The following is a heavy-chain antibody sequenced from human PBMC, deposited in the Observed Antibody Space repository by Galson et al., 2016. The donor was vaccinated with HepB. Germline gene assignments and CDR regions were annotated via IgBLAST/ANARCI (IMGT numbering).Heavy chain of an antibody. CDR3: VRDADRGGDFDY. D-gene: IGHD3-10*01. Sequence: SLRLSCAASGFTFSNFWMAWVRQAPGKGLQWVAKIKKDGSEKYYVDSVKGRFTISRDNADNSLSLQLNSLRAEDTAVYFCVRDADRGGDFDYWGQGTLVTVSS. CDR1: GFTFSNFW. CDR2: IKKDGSEK. J-gene: IGHJ4*02. V-gene: IGHV3-7*05.